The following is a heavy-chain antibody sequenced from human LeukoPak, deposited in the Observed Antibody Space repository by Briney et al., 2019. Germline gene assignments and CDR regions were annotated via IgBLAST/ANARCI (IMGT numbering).Heavy chain of an antibody. CDR3: ARDQGDSSGWYRGWFDP. J-gene: IGHJ5*02. Sequence: ASVTVSCTASGYTFTSYYMHRVRQAPGQGLEWMGIINPSGGSTSYAQKFQGRVTMTRDTSTSTVYMELSSLRSEDTAVYYCARDQGDSSGWYRGWFDPWGQGTLVTVSS. CDR2: INPSGGST. CDR1: GYTFTSYY. V-gene: IGHV1-46*01. D-gene: IGHD6-19*01.